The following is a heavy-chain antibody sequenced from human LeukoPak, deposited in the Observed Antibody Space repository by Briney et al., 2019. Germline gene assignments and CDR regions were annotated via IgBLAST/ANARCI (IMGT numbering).Heavy chain of an antibody. CDR3: ARDLYDSSGYPHFDY. CDR1: GFTFSSYA. Sequence: PGGSLRLSCAASGFTFSSYAMNWVRQAPGKGLEWVASISSSSSYIYYADSVKGRFTISRDNAKNSLYVQMNSLRAEDTAVYYCARDLYDSSGYPHFDYWGQGTLVTVSS. V-gene: IGHV3-21*01. D-gene: IGHD3-22*01. J-gene: IGHJ4*02. CDR2: ISSSSSYI.